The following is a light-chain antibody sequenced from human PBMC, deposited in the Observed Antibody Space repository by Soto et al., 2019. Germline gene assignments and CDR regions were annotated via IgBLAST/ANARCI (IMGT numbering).Light chain of an antibody. J-gene: IGKJ1*01. CDR2: VAS. CDR1: QSVSSSY. Sequence: EIVLTQSPGTLSLSPGERATLSCRASQSVSSSYLAWYQQKPGQAPRLLIYVASSRAPGIPDRFSGSGSGTAFTLTISRLEPEDFAVYYCQQYGSSPWTFGQGTKVEIK. CDR3: QQYGSSPWT. V-gene: IGKV3-20*01.